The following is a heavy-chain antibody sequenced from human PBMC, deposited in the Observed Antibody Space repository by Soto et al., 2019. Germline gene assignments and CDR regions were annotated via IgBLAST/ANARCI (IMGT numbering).Heavy chain of an antibody. CDR1: GYTFTDYY. D-gene: IGHD6-19*01. CDR2: INPNSGGT. V-gene: IGHV1-2*02. CDR3: ARDQSPSSGWPGMDV. Sequence: QVQLVQCGAEVKKPGASVKVSCKASGYTFTDYYMHWVRQAPGQALAWMGWINPNSGGTNYAQKFQGRVTMTRETSISTAKMELNRRRSDDTVVYYCARDQSPSSGWPGMDVWAQGTTVTVSS. J-gene: IGHJ6*02.